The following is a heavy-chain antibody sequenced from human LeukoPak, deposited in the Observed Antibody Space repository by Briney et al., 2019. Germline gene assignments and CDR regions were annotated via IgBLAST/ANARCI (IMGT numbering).Heavy chain of an antibody. D-gene: IGHD5-12*01. V-gene: IGHV3-74*01. J-gene: IGHJ4*02. CDR3: TRDWKNLGYDY. CDR2: IEGDGNRI. Sequence: GGSLRLSCAASGFTLSAYWMHWVRQAPGKGLMWVSRIEGDGNRITYADSVKGRFTISRDNAKNTLYLQMNSLRAEDTAVYYCTRDWKNLGYDYWGQGTLVTVSS. CDR1: GFTLSAYW.